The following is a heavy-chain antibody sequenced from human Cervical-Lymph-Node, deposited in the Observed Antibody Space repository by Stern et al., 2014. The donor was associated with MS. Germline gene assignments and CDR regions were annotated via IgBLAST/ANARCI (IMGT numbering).Heavy chain of an antibody. Sequence: VQLVESGAEVEKPGASVKVSCKASGYIFTDYYLHWVRQAPGQGLEWMGRIKPKRGGPSYAPSFQDRVTLTRDTSIPTAYMDLSRLTSDDTAVYYCTRALRIADRPSPGGHWFDPWGQGTLVIVSS. J-gene: IGHJ5*02. CDR2: IKPKRGGP. D-gene: IGHD6-6*01. V-gene: IGHV1-2*02. CDR3: TRALRIADRPSPGGHWFDP. CDR1: GYIFTDYY.